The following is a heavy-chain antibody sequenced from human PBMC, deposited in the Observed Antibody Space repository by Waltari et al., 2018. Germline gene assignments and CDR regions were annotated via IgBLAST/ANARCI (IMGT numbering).Heavy chain of an antibody. CDR3: ARERGGEGYCSSTSCQRAMGIDY. CDR1: GGSISSGSYY. V-gene: IGHV4-61*02. CDR2: IYTSGST. J-gene: IGHJ4*02. D-gene: IGHD2-2*01. Sequence: QVQLQESGPGLVKPSQTLSLTCTVSGGSISSGSYYWSWIRQPAGKGLEWIGRIYTSGSTNYHPSLKSRVTISVDTSKTQFSLKLSSVTAADTAVYYCARERGGEGYCSSTSCQRAMGIDYWGQGTLVTVSS.